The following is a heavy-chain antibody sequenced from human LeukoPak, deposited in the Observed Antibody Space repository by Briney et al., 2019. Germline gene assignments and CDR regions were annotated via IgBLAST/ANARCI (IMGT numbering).Heavy chain of an antibody. Sequence: PGGSLRLSCAASGFTFSSFAMSWVRQAPGKGLEWVSVISGSGGNTYYADSVKGRFTISRDNSKNTLYLQMNSLRAEDTAVYYCVKGRARIAAASDYWGQGTLVTVSS. CDR1: GFTFSSFA. D-gene: IGHD6-13*01. J-gene: IGHJ4*02. V-gene: IGHV3-23*01. CDR2: ISGSGGNT. CDR3: VKGRARIAAASDY.